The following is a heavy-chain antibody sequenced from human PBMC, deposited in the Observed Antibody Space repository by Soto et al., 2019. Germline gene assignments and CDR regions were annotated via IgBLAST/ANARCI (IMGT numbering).Heavy chain of an antibody. CDR3: AKSAGSYSGPSYQLLCDY. Sequence: GGSLRLSCAASGFTFSSYGMHWVRQAPGKGLEWVAVISYDGSNKYYADSVKGRFTISRDNSKNTLYLQMNSLRAEDTAVYYCAKSAGSYSGPSYQLLCDYWGQGTLVTVS. J-gene: IGHJ4*02. D-gene: IGHD2-2*01. CDR2: ISYDGSNK. CDR1: GFTFSSYG. V-gene: IGHV3-30*18.